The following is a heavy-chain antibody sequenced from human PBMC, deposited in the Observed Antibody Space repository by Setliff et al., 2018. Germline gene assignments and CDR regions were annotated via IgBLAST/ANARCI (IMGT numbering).Heavy chain of an antibody. D-gene: IGHD3-3*01. Sequence: ETLSLTCSVSGGSISSSSYYWGWIRQPPGKGLEWIGSMYYSVSTYYNPSLKSRATISIDTSKNQFSLKLSSVTAADTAVYHCARGKTFFGAFIRAFDIWGQGRMVTVSS. V-gene: IGHV4-39*07. CDR3: ARGKTFFGAFIRAFDI. CDR1: GGSISSSSYY. CDR2: MYYSVST. J-gene: IGHJ3*02.